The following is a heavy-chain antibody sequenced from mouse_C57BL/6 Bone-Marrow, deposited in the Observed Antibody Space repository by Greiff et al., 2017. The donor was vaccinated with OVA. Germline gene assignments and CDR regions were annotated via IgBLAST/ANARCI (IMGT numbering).Heavy chain of an antibody. V-gene: IGHV1-42*01. CDR1: GFNIKDYY. D-gene: IGHD2-5*01. CDR3: ARGDYSNYGWYFDV. J-gene: IGHJ1*03. CDR2: INPSTGGT. Sequence: VQLQQSGAELVKPGASVKLSCTASGFNIKDYYMNWVKQSPEKSLEWIGEINPSTGGTTYNQKFKAKATLTVDKSSSTAYMQLKSLTSEDSAVYYCARGDYSNYGWYFDVWGTGTTVTVSS.